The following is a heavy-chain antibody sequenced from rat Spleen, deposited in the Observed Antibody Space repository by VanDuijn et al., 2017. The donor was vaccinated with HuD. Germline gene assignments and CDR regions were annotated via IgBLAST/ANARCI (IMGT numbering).Heavy chain of an antibody. D-gene: IGHD1-4*01. Sequence: QVQLKESGPGLVQPSQTLSLTCTVSGFSLTNYHVSWVRQPPGKGLEWMGVIWTGGSTAYNLLLKSRLSITRDISKSQVFLKMNRRQTEDTATYFCARGLVPGYPNWFAYWGQGTLVTVSS. V-gene: IGHV2-43*01. CDR1: GFSLTNYH. CDR3: ARGLVPGYPNWFAY. J-gene: IGHJ3*01. CDR2: IWTGGST.